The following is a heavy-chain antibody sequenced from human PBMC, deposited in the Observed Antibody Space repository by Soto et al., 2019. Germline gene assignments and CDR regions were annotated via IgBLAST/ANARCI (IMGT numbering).Heavy chain of an antibody. D-gene: IGHD2-15*01. CDR1: GFAFSHVW. V-gene: IGHV3-15*01. J-gene: IGHJ4*01. CDR2: IKRKSDHGTT. Sequence: EMQLVESGGGLVEPGGSLRLSCAASGFAFSHVWMTWVRQAPGKGLEWVGRIKRKSDHGTTDYAATVKGRFTISRDDSKNTLYLQMVSLKSEDTAVYYCAAEGEMSGASDWADYFDHWGRGTLVTVSS. CDR3: AAEGEMSGASDWADYFDH.